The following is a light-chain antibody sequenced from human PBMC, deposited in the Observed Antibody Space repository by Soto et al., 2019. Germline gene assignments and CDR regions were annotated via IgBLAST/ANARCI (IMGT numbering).Light chain of an antibody. J-gene: IGKJ3*01. V-gene: IGKV1-27*01. CDR2: AAY. Sequence: DIQMTQSPTSLSASVGDRVTITCRASQDIRNFVAWYQQKPGKAPKLLIYAAYTLQSGVPSRFSGSGSGTDFTLTINSLQPEYVATYSCQKYSSVPVFGPGTKVEIK. CDR1: QDIRNF. CDR3: QKYSSVPV.